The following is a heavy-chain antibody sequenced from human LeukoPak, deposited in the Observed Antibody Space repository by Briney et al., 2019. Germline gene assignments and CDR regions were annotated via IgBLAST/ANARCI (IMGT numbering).Heavy chain of an antibody. D-gene: IGHD3-22*01. J-gene: IGHJ6*02. CDR3: ARDQIYDSYYYYGMDV. Sequence: SQTLSLTCTVSGGSISSGGYYWSWIRQPPGKGLEWIGYIYYSGSTNYNPSLKSRVTISVDTSKNQFSLKLSSVTAADTAVYYCARDQIYDSYYYYGMDVWGQGTTVTVSS. CDR2: IYYSGST. CDR1: GGSISSGGYY. V-gene: IGHV4-61*08.